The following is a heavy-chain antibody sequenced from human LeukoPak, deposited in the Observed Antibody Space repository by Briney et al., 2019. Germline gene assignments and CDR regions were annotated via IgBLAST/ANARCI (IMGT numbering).Heavy chain of an antibody. CDR1: GYTFTSYG. CDR3: ARGRKNIAAELKNWFDP. D-gene: IGHD6-13*01. CDR2: ISAYNGNT. V-gene: IGHV1-18*01. Sequence: ASVKVSCKASGYTFTSYGISWVRQAPGQGLEWMGWISAYNGNTNYAQKLQGRVTMTTDTSTSTAYMELRSLRSEDTAVYYCARGRKNIAAELKNWFDPWGQGTLVTVSS. J-gene: IGHJ5*01.